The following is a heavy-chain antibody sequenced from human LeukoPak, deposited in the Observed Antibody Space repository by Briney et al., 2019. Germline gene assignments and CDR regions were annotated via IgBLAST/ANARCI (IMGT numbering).Heavy chain of an antibody. V-gene: IGHV3-30*18. D-gene: IGHD3-22*01. CDR3: AKVVDYYDSSGLGYYFDY. CDR2: ISYDGSNK. J-gene: IGHJ4*02. CDR1: GFTFSSYG. Sequence: GGSLRLSCAASGFTFSSYGMHWVRQAPGKGLEWVAVISYDGSNKYYADSVKGRFTISRDNSKNTLYLQMNSLRAEDTAVYYCAKVVDYYDSSGLGYYFDYWGQGTLVTVSS.